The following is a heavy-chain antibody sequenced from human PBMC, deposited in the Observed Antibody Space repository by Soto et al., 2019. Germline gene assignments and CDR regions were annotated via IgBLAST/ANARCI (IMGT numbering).Heavy chain of an antibody. CDR1: GSRFSNYV. Sequence: ASVKVSCKVSGSRFSNYVISWVRQAPGHGLEWLGRIIPIFNSTKYAQSFQGRVTITADKSTSTASLELSSLRSDDTAVYYCARGGRGKKDGYNGLVSLGYWGQGTLVTVSS. D-gene: IGHD2-21*01. CDR3: ARGGRGKKDGYNGLVSLGY. CDR2: IIPIFNST. V-gene: IGHV1-69*06. J-gene: IGHJ4*02.